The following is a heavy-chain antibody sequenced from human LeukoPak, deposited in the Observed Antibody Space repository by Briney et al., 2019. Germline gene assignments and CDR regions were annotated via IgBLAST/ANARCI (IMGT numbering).Heavy chain of an antibody. Sequence: SETLSLTCTVSGDSTSSYYWSWIRQPPGKGLEWIGYIYNSGSTNYNPSLKSRVTISVDTSKNQFSLKLSSVTAADTAVYYCARVNSGVVVITDYYFYYMDVWGKGTTVTVSS. CDR1: GDSTSSYY. J-gene: IGHJ6*03. CDR2: IYNSGST. V-gene: IGHV4-59*12. D-gene: IGHD3-22*01. CDR3: ARVNSGVVVITDYYFYYMDV.